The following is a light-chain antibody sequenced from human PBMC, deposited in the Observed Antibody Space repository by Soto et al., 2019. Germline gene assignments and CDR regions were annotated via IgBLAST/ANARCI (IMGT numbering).Light chain of an antibody. Sequence: QSVLTQPPSVSGAPGQRVTISCTGSSSNIGAVYDVHWYQQLPGTAPKLLIYGNSNRPSGVPVRFSGSKSGTSASLAITGLQAEDEADYYCQSYDSSLSGWMFGGGTKLTVL. J-gene: IGLJ3*02. CDR2: GNS. CDR3: QSYDSSLSGWM. V-gene: IGLV1-40*01. CDR1: SSNIGAVYD.